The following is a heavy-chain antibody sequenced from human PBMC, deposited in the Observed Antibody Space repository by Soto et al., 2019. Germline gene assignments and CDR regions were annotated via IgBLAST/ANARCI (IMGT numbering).Heavy chain of an antibody. J-gene: IGHJ4*02. CDR1: GGSFSGYY. CDR2: INHSGST. Sequence: PSETLSLTCAVYGGSFSGYYWSWIRQPPGKGLERMGGINHSGSTNYNPSLKSRVTISVDTSKNQFSLKLSSVTAADTAVYYCARGQRLRGYSGYDPSPRPYYFDYWGQGTLVTVSS. CDR3: ARGQRLRGYSGYDPSPRPYYFDY. D-gene: IGHD5-12*01. V-gene: IGHV4-34*01.